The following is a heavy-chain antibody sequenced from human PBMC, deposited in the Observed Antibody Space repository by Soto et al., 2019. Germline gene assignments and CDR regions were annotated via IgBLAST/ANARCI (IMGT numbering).Heavy chain of an antibody. CDR2: FDPEDGET. V-gene: IGHV1-24*01. D-gene: IGHD6-6*01. CDR3: ATGQTQLVIDY. J-gene: IGHJ4*02. Sequence: QVPLVQSGAGVKKPGASVKVSCKVSGYTLTELSMPWVRQAPGKGREWMGGFDPEDGETIYAQKFQGRVTMTEDTSTDTADMEMSSLRSEDTAVYYGATGQTQLVIDYWGQRTLVTVSS. CDR1: GYTLTELS.